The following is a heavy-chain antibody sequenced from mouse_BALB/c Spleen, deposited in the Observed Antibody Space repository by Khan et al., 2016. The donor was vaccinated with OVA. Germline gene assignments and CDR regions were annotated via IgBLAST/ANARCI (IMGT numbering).Heavy chain of an antibody. D-gene: IGHD2-14*01. CDR3: ARAYYRYDGYYAMDY. J-gene: IGHJ4*01. CDR2: IWGGGGT. V-gene: IGHV2-6-4*01. CDR1: GFSLSRYN. Sequence: QVQLKQSGPGLVAPSQSLSITCTVSGFSLSRYNIHWVRQPPGKGLEWLGMIWGGGGTDYNSTLKSRLSIRKDNSQSQVLLKMNSLQTDDTAMYYCARAYYRYDGYYAMDYWGQGTSVTDSS.